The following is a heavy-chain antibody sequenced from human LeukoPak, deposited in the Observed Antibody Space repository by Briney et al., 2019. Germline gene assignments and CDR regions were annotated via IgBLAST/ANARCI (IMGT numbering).Heavy chain of an antibody. CDR1: GYTFTSYG. CDR2: ISAYNGNA. J-gene: IGHJ4*02. V-gene: IGHV1-18*01. D-gene: IGHD1-26*01. CDR3: ARDLSRWELLPGTDY. Sequence: GASVKVSCKASGYTFTSYGISWVRQAPGQGLEWMGWISAYNGNANYAQKLQGRVTVTTDTSTSTAYMELRSPRSDDTAVYYCARDLSRWELLPGTDYWGQGTLVTVSS.